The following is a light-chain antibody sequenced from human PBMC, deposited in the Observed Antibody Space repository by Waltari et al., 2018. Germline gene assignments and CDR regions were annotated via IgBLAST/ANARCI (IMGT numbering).Light chain of an antibody. CDR2: EAS. Sequence: EIVLTQSPATLSVSPGETATLSCRASPRVSTHVAWYQYAPGQAPRLLIYEASTRPTGIPHRFSGSGSGTEFILTIDKLQSEDFALYYCQQYKRWPYAFGQGTKIEIK. J-gene: IGKJ2*01. CDR1: PRVSTH. CDR3: QQYKRWPYA. V-gene: IGKV3-15*01.